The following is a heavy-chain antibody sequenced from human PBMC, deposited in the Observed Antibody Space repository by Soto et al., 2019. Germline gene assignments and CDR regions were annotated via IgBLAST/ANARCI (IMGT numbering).Heavy chain of an antibody. CDR3: VHRPRSGSYLPY. V-gene: IGHV2-5*02. CDR1: GFSLSANGMG. CDR2: IFWDDNK. D-gene: IGHD1-26*01. J-gene: IGHJ4*02. Sequence: SGPTLVNPTETLTLTCTFSGFSLSANGMGVGWIRQPPGKALEWLAVIFWDDNKRYSPSLKSRLTITKDTSKNQVVLRMTNMDPVDTATYYCVHRPRSGSYLPYWGPGTLVTVSS.